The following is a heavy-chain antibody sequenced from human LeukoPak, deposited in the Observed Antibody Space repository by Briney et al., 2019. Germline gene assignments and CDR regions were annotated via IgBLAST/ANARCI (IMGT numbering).Heavy chain of an antibody. J-gene: IGHJ4*02. CDR3: ARVTRRGYYFDY. V-gene: IGHV3-11*05. CDR1: GFTFSDYY. CDR2: ISSSSNYT. Sequence: GGSLRLSCAASGFTFSDYYMSWIRQAPGKGLEWVSYISSSSNYTNYADSVKGRFTISRDNAKNSLYLQMNSLRAEDTAVYYCARVTRRGYYFDYWGQGTLVTVSS. D-gene: IGHD1-14*01.